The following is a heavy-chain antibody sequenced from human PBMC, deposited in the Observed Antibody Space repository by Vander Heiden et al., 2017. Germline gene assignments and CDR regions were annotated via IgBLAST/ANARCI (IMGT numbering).Heavy chain of an antibody. V-gene: IGHV3-23*01. CDR3: ANDPPGLSFLAVAGQNFVPVTPDAFDI. CDR1: GFTFSSYA. J-gene: IGHJ3*02. CDR2: ISGSGGSS. D-gene: IGHD6-19*01. Sequence: EVQLLASGGGLVHPGGSLRLSCAAAGFTFSSYAMSCVRHAPGEGLEWVSAISGSGGSSYYADSVKGPFTISRDNSKNTLYLQMNSLSAEDTAVYDCANDPPGLSFLAVAGQNFVPVTPDAFDIWGQGTMVTVSS.